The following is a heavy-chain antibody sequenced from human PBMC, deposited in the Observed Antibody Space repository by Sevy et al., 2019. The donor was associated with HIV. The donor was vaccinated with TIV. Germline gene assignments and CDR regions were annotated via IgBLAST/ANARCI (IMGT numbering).Heavy chain of an antibody. CDR3: ARDPTFSSDTRGYYPFDS. Sequence: GSLRLSCAASGFIFSNYAIHWVRRAPGKGLEWVAVISYDGSNKHYAASVKGRFTISRDNSRNTLFLQMNGLRLDDTAVYYCARDPTFSSDTRGYYPFDSWGQGTLVTVSS. V-gene: IGHV3-30*04. J-gene: IGHJ4*02. CDR1: GFIFSNYA. D-gene: IGHD3-22*01. CDR2: ISYDGSNK.